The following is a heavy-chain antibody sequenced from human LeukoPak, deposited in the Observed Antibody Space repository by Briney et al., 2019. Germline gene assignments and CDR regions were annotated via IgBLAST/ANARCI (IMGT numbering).Heavy chain of an antibody. J-gene: IGHJ4*02. D-gene: IGHD1/OR15-1a*01. Sequence: GGSLRLSCAASEFTFSNYAMHWVRQAPGKGLEWVAFIRSDGNNKFYADSVRGRFTISRDNSKNTLYLQMSSLRAEDTAVYYCARTPTGYFDYWGQGTLVTVSS. V-gene: IGHV3-30*02. CDR2: IRSDGNNK. CDR1: EFTFSNYA. CDR3: ARTPTGYFDY.